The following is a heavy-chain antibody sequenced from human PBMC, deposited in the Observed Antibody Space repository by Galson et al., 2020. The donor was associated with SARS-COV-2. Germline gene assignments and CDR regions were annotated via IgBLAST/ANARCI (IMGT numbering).Heavy chain of an antibody. CDR3: ARDRSGYDFWSGYPPGAFDI. CDR1: GGSISSSNW. Sequence: SETLSLTCAVSGGSISSSNWWSWVRQPPGKGLEWIGEIYHSGSTNYNPSLKSRVTISVDKSKNQFSLKLSSVTAADTAVYYCARDRSGYDFWSGYPPGAFDIWGQGTMVTVSS. D-gene: IGHD3-3*01. V-gene: IGHV4-4*02. CDR2: IYHSGST. J-gene: IGHJ3*02.